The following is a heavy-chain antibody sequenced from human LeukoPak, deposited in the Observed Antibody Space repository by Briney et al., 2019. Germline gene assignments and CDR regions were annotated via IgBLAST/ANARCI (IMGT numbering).Heavy chain of an antibody. Sequence: SETLSLTCTVSGGSISGYYWSWIRQPPGKGLEYLGYIYYSGSTNYNPTLKSRVTISVDMSKNQFSLRLSSVTAADTAVYYCARGRESSPRGFFDYWGQGTLVTVSS. J-gene: IGHJ4*02. CDR2: IYYSGST. CDR3: ARGRESSPRGFFDY. D-gene: IGHD5-12*01. V-gene: IGHV4-59*01. CDR1: GGSISGYY.